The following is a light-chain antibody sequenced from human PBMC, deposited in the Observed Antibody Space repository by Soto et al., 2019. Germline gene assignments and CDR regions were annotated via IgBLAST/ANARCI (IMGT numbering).Light chain of an antibody. V-gene: IGKV1-39*01. J-gene: IGKJ4*01. CDR2: AAS. Sequence: DTQMTQSPSTLSASVGDRVTITCRASQGISSYLAWYQQKPGKAPKLLIYAASTLQSGVPSRFGGSGFGTDFTLTISSLQPEDFATYYCQQSYSMPLTFGGGTKVHIK. CDR1: QGISSY. CDR3: QQSYSMPLT.